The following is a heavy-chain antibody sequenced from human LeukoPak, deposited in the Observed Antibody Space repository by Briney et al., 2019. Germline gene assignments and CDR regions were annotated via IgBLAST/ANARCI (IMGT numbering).Heavy chain of an antibody. CDR3: ARVWNFDGSGSPATFDY. Sequence: PGGSLRLSCAASGFSFSDYYMSWIRQAPGRGLEWVSHIRATGDKIYYADSVKGRFTVSRDNAKNSLYLQMNSLRADDTAVYYCARVWNFDGSGSPATFDYWGQGALVTVSS. D-gene: IGHD3-10*01. CDR2: IRATGDKI. V-gene: IGHV3-11*01. CDR1: GFSFSDYY. J-gene: IGHJ4*02.